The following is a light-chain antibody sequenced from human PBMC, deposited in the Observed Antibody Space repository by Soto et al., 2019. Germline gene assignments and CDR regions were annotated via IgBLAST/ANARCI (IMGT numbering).Light chain of an antibody. CDR3: QQYGSSST. J-gene: IGKJ5*01. V-gene: IGKV3-11*01. CDR2: DAS. CDR1: QSVSSY. Sequence: EIVLTQSPAPLSLSAGESATLSCRASQSVSSYLAWYQQKPGQAPRILIYDASNRATGIPARFSGSGSGTDFTLTISSLQSEDFAVYYCQQYGSSSTFGQGTRLEIK.